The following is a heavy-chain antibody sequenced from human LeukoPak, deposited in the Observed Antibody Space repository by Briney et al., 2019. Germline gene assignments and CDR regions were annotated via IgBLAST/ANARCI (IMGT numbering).Heavy chain of an antibody. J-gene: IGHJ6*04. V-gene: IGHV3-48*03. Sequence: GGSLRLSCAASGFTFSSYEMNWVRQAPGKGLEWVSYISSSGSTIYYAYSVKGRFTISRDNAKNSLYLQMNSLRAEDTAVYYCAELVITMIGGVWGKGTTVTISS. D-gene: IGHD3-10*02. CDR1: GFTFSSYE. CDR2: ISSSGSTI. CDR3: AELVITMIGGV.